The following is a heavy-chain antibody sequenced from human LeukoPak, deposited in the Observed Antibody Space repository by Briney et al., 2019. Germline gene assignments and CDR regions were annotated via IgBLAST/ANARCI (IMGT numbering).Heavy chain of an antibody. CDR3: ARDDDGDNPPDY. V-gene: IGHV3-11*05. CDR2: ISGDSSDR. J-gene: IGHJ4*02. CDR1: GFTFSAYY. Sequence: PGGSLRLSCAASGFTFSAYYMAWLRQAPGKGLEWISHISGDSSDRQSADSVKGGFTISRDNAKSSLFLQMNSLRDEDTAVYYCARDDDGDNPPDYWGQGTLVTVSS. D-gene: IGHD4-17*01.